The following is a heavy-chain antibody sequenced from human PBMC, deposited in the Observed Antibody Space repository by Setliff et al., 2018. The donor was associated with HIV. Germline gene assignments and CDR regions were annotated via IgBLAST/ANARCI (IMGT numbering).Heavy chain of an antibody. V-gene: IGHV3-23*01. D-gene: IGHD1-26*01. J-gene: IGHJ6*02. CDR2: LSGSGANT. CDR3: AKPLTQWGVSPYHYAVDV. CDR1: GFTVSRFY. Sequence: GGSLRLSCAASGFTVSRFYMSWVRQAPGKGLEWVSGLSGSGANTYYADSVKGRFTISSDNSKNTLHLQMNSLRAEDTAVYYCAKPLTQWGVSPYHYAVDVWGQGTTVTVSS.